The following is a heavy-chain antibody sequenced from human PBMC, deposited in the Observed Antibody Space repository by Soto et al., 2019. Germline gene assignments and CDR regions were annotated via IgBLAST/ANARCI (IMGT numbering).Heavy chain of an antibody. V-gene: IGHV4-39*01. CDR3: VRSRFWFLGPLYHYYMDV. CDR1: GGSISSSSYY. Sequence: PSETLSLTCTVSGGSISSSSYYWGWIRQPPGKGLEWIGSIYYSGSTYYNPSLKSRVTISVDTSKNQFSLKLSSVTAADTAVYYCVRSRFWFLGPLYHYYMDVWGKGTTVTVSS. CDR2: IYYSGST. D-gene: IGHD3-3*01. J-gene: IGHJ6*03.